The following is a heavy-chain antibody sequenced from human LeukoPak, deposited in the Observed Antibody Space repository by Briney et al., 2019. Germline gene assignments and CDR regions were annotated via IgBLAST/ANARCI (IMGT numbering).Heavy chain of an antibody. CDR1: GFTFSSYG. V-gene: IGHV3-30*02. J-gene: IGHJ6*03. CDR2: IRNDGSNK. D-gene: IGHD6-13*01. CDR3: NVRGGSSLGVRAGDYYMDV. Sequence: PGGSLRLSCAASGFTFSSYGMHWVRQAPGKGLEWVAFIRNDGSNKYYADSVKGRFTISRDNAKNSLYLQMNSLRAEDTALYYCNVRGGSSLGVRAGDYYMDVWGKGTTVTVSS.